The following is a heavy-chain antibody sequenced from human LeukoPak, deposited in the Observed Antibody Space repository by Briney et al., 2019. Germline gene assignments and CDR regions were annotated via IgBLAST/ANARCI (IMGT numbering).Heavy chain of an antibody. CDR2: IFYDGSNK. CDR3: ARDQALYFSYGDY. V-gene: IGHV3-33*01. Sequence: GGSLRLACAASGFTFSNYGMHWVRQAPGKGLEWLAAIFYDGSNKYYADTVKGRFTISRDNSKNTLYLQVNSLTAEDTAVYYCARDQALYFSYGDYWGQGTLVTVSS. CDR1: GFTFSNYG. D-gene: IGHD2/OR15-2a*01. J-gene: IGHJ4*02.